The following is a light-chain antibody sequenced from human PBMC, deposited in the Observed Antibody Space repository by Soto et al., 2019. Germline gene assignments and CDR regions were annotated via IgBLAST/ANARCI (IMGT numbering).Light chain of an antibody. J-gene: IGKJ1*01. CDR2: AAS. V-gene: IGKV1-39*01. CDR1: QSISSF. Sequence: IHMTHSPSSLSASVLYRVTITFLASQSISSFLNWYQQKPGKAPKLLIYAASSLQSGVPSRFSGSGSGTDFTLIISSLQPEDFATYYCQQSYSTPRTFGQGTKVDIK. CDR3: QQSYSTPRT.